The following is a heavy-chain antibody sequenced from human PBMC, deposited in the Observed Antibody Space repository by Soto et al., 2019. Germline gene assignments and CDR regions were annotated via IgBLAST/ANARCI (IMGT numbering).Heavy chain of an antibody. CDR1: GYTFTSYA. J-gene: IGHJ4*02. CDR2: INAGNGNT. V-gene: IGHV1-3*01. CDR3: ARDLGSGSDGDY. D-gene: IGHD1-26*01. Sequence: QVQLVQSGAEVKKPGASVKVSCKASGYTFTSYAMHWVRQAPGQRLEWMGWINAGNGNTKYSQKFQGRVTITRDTSASSAYMELSILRSEDTAVYYCARDLGSGSDGDYWGQGTLVTVSS.